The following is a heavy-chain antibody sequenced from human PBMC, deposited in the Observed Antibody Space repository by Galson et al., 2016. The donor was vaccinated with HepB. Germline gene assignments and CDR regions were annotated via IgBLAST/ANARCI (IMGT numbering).Heavy chain of an antibody. CDR2: ISGSGGST. D-gene: IGHD6-19*01. CDR3: AKPQGPFIAVAGAGGFDD. J-gene: IGHJ4*02. CDR1: GFTFSSYA. V-gene: IGHV3-23*01. Sequence: SLRLSCAASGFTFSSYAMSWVRQAPGKGLEWVSTISGSGGSTYYADSVKGRFTISRDNSKTTLYLQMNSLRAEDTAVYFCAKPQGPFIAVAGAGGFDDWGQGTLVTVCS.